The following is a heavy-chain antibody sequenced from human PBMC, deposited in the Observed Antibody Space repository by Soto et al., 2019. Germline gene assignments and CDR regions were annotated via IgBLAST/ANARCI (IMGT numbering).Heavy chain of an antibody. CDR1: GDSVFSNVIA. V-gene: IGHV6-1*01. J-gene: IGHJ4*02. D-gene: IGHD6-13*01. CDR2: TYYKSRWYN. Sequence: PSQTLSLTCDISGDSVFSNVIAWNWIRQSPSRGLEWLGRTYYKSRWYNDYAVSVKSRLIVNLDTSKNQFSLRLNSVTAEDTAVYYCARGRSSSFDFWGQGTLVTVSS. CDR3: ARGRSSSFDF.